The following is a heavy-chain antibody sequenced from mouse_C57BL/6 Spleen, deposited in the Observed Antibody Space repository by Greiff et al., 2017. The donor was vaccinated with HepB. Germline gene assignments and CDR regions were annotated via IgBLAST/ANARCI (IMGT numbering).Heavy chain of an antibody. J-gene: IGHJ2*01. D-gene: IGHD2-1*01. Sequence: QVQLKESGAELARPGASVKLSCKASGYTFTSYGISWVKQRTGQGLEWIGEIYPRSGNTYYNEKFKGKATLTADKSSSTAYMELRSLTSEDSAVYFCARSGGNPYFDYWGQGTTLTVSS. V-gene: IGHV1-81*01. CDR2: IYPRSGNT. CDR1: GYTFTSYG. CDR3: ARSGGNPYFDY.